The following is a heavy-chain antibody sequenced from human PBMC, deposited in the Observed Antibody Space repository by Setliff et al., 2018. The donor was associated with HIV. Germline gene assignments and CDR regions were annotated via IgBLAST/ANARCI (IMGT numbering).Heavy chain of an antibody. D-gene: IGHD6-13*01. CDR3: ARDRWFSNNWYSDY. CDR1: GFTFSNNW. CDR2: IKQDGSVK. V-gene: IGHV3-7*05. J-gene: IGHJ4*02. Sequence: GGSLRLSCAASGFTFSNNWMAWVRLAPGKGLEWVANIKQDGSVKNYVDSVRGRFTISRDNAENSLFLQMTGLRPEDTAIYYCARDRWFSNNWYSDYWGQGTLVTVSS.